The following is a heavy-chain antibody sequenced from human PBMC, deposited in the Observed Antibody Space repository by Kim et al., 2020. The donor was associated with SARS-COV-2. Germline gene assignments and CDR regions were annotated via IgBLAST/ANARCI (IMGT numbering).Heavy chain of an antibody. CDR2: IYYSGST. J-gene: IGHJ4*02. Sequence: SETLSLTCTVSGGSISSGGYYWSWIRQHPGKGLEWIGYIYYSGSTYYNPSLKSRVTISVDTSKNQFSLKLSSVTAADTAVYYCARTDSSGPPTDYWGQGTLVTVSS. V-gene: IGHV4-31*03. CDR1: GGSISSGGYY. CDR3: ARTDSSGPPTDY. D-gene: IGHD3-22*01.